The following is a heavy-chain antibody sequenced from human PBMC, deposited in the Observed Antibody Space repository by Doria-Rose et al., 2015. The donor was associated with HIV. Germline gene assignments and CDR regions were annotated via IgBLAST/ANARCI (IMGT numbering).Heavy chain of an antibody. V-gene: IGHV2-26*01. D-gene: IGHD6-13*01. CDR2: IFADDER. CDR1: GVSLSSPGMG. CDR3: ARIRSSRWYHKYYFDF. Sequence: VTLKESGPVLVKPTETLTLTCTVSGVSLSSPGMGVSWIRQPPGKALEWLANIFADDERSYKTSLKSRLTISRGTSISQVVLTMTDMDPVDTATYYCARIRSSRWYHKYYFDFWGQGTLVIVSA. J-gene: IGHJ4*02.